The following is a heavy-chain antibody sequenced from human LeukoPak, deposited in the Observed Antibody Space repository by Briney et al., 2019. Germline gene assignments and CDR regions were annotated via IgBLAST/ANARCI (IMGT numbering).Heavy chain of an antibody. J-gene: IGHJ5*02. Sequence: ASVKVSCKASGYTFTSYDINWVRQATGQGLEWMGWMNPNSGDTGYPQKFQGRVTMTRDTSITTAYMELGSLRSEDTAVYYCARSGFGSGISFDLWGQGTLVTVSS. V-gene: IGHV1-8*01. CDR3: ARSGFGSGISFDL. CDR1: GYTFTSYD. D-gene: IGHD3-10*01. CDR2: MNPNSGDT.